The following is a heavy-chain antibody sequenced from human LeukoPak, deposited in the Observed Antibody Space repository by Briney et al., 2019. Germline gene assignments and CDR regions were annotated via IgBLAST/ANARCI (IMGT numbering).Heavy chain of an antibody. CDR2: ISSSGSTI. V-gene: IGHV3-48*03. CDR3: ATSTWSIWSFGY. J-gene: IGHJ4*02. D-gene: IGHD6-13*01. Sequence: GGSLRLSCAASGFTFSSYEMNWVRQAPGKGLEWVSYISSSGSTIYYADSVKGRFTISRDNAKNSLYLQMNSLRAEDTALYYCATSTWSIWSFGYWGQGTLVTVSP. CDR1: GFTFSSYE.